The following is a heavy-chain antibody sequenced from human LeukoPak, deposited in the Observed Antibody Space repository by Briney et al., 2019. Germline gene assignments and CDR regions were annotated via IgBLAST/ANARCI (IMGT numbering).Heavy chain of an antibody. CDR1: GYTFTSYD. J-gene: IGHJ6*03. CDR2: MNPNSGNT. Sequence: ASVKVSCKASGYTFTSYDINWVRQATGQGLEWMGWMNPNSGNTGYAQKFQGRVTITRNTSISTAYMELSSLRSEDTAVYYCATGCYSDKYSNYYYYYYMDVWGKGTTVTISS. CDR3: ATGCYSDKYSNYYYYYYMDV. D-gene: IGHD2-15*01. V-gene: IGHV1-8*03.